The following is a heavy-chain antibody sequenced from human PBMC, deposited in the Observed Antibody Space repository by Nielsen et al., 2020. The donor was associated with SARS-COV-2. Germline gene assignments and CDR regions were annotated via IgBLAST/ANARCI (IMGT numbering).Heavy chain of an antibody. Sequence: GESLKISCAASGFTLSSYWMSWVRQAPGKGLEWVANIKQDGSEKYYVDSVKGRFTISRDNAKNSLYLQMNSLRAEDTAVYYCARIKNYYDSSGYSDAFDIWGQGTMVTVSS. CDR1: GFTLSSYW. CDR2: IKQDGSEK. V-gene: IGHV3-7*03. D-gene: IGHD3-22*01. J-gene: IGHJ3*02. CDR3: ARIKNYYDSSGYSDAFDI.